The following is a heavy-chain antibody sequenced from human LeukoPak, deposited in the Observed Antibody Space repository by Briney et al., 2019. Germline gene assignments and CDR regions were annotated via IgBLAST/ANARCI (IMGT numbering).Heavy chain of an antibody. Sequence: SVEVSCKASGGTFSSYAISWVRQAPGQGLEWMGGIIPIFGTANYAQKFQGRVTITADESTSTAYTELSSLRSEDTAVYNCAREGTLNWFDPWGQGTLVTVSS. J-gene: IGHJ5*02. CDR2: IIPIFGTA. CDR1: GGTFSSYA. D-gene: IGHD1-1*01. V-gene: IGHV1-69*13. CDR3: AREGTLNWFDP.